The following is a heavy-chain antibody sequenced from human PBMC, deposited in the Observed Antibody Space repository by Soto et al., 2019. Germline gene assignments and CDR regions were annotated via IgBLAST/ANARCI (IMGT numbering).Heavy chain of an antibody. CDR1: GTSIRGYY. Sequence: PSETLSLTCSVSGTSIRGYYWTWIRQPPGKGLEWIGYIYYTGTTKYNPSLKSRVTISVDTSKNQFSLRLNSVTAADTAVYYCAREVSSLGSNHFDSWGQGALVTVSS. J-gene: IGHJ4*02. CDR2: IYYTGTT. V-gene: IGHV4-59*01. D-gene: IGHD3-10*01. CDR3: AREVSSLGSNHFDS.